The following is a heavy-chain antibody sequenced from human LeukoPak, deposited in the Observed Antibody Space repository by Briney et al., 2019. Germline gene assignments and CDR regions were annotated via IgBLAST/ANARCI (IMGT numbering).Heavy chain of an antibody. J-gene: IGHJ4*02. Sequence: GGSLRLSCAASGFTFSSSWMSWIRQAPGKGLEWVSSISSSSSYIYYADSVKGRFTISRDNAKNSLYLQMNSLRAEDTAVYYCARGLGICDYWGQGTLVTVSS. V-gene: IGHV3-21*01. CDR1: GFTFSSSW. D-gene: IGHD7-27*01. CDR3: ARGLGICDY. CDR2: ISSSSSYI.